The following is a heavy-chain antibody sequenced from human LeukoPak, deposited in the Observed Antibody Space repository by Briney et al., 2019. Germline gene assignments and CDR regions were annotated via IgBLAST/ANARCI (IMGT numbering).Heavy chain of an antibody. Sequence: GGSLRLSCAASGFTFGDTWMNWVRQVPGQGLEWVANIKQDGSEKFYVAPVKGRFTISRDNGKSSLYLQMNSLRAEDTALYYCATSYDMGWLIGYWGQGTLVTVSS. CDR2: IKQDGSEK. CDR1: GFTFGDTW. J-gene: IGHJ4*02. V-gene: IGHV3-7*03. CDR3: ATSYDMGWLIGY. D-gene: IGHD3/OR15-3a*01.